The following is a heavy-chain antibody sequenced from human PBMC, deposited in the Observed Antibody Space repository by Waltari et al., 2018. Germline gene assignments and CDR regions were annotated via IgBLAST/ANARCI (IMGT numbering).Heavy chain of an antibody. V-gene: IGHV3-21*01. CDR1: GFTFSSYS. J-gene: IGHJ4*02. D-gene: IGHD4-17*01. Sequence: EVQLVESGGGRVKPGGSLRLSCAASGFTFSSYSMNWVRQAPGKGREWVSSISSSSSYIYYADSVKGRFTIARDNAKNSLYLQMNRLRAEDTAVYYCARGYMTTVTTLGYWGQGTLVTVSS. CDR2: ISSSSSYI. CDR3: ARGYMTTVTTLGY.